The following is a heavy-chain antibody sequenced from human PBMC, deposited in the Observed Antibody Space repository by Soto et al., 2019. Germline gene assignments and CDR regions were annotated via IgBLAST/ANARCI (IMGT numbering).Heavy chain of an antibody. V-gene: IGHV1-69*01. CDR2: IIPIFGTA. CDR3: ARGWGYDNNDYYYAY. D-gene: IGHD3-22*01. Sequence: QVQLVQSGAEVRKPWSSVKVSCKASGGTFSRHAISWVRQAPGQGLEWMGGIIPIFGTANHAQTFQGRVTIIADESTSTVYMELSSLRSEDTAMYYCARGWGYDNNDYYYAYWGQGTLVIVSS. CDR1: GGTFSRHA. J-gene: IGHJ4*02.